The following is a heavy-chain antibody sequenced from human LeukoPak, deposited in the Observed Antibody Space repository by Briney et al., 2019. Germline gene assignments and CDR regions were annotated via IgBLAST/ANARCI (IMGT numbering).Heavy chain of an antibody. V-gene: IGHV4-4*02. J-gene: IGHJ4*02. CDR1: GGSISSSNW. CDR3: ARGSIKSFGY. CDR2: IYHSGST. Sequence: PSETLSLTCAVSGGSISSSNWWSWVRQPPGKGLEWIGEIYHSGSTNYNPSLKSRVTISVDTSKNQFSLKLSSVTAADTAVYYCARGSIKSFGYWGQGTLVTVSS.